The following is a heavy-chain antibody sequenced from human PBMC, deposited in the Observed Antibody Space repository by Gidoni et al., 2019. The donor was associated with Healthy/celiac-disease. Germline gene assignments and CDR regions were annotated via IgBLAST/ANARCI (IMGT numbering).Heavy chain of an antibody. CDR3: ARVGGIAVHWFDP. V-gene: IGHV4-59*01. D-gene: IGHD6-19*01. CDR1: GGSISSYY. CDR2: IYYSGST. J-gene: IGHJ5*02. Sequence: QVQLQESGPGLVKPSETLSLTCTVSGGSISSYYWSWIRQPPGKGLEWIGYIYYSGSTNYNPSLKSRVTISVDTSKNQFSLKLSSVTAADTAVYYCARVGGIAVHWFDPWGQGTLVTVSS.